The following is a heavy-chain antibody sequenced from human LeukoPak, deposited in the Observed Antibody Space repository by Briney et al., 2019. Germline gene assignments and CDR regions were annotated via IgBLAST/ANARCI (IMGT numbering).Heavy chain of an antibody. J-gene: IGHJ5*02. CDR2: MNPNSGNT. V-gene: IGHV1-8*02. CDR1: GGTFSSYA. Sequence: ASVKVPCKASGGTFSSYAISWVRQATGQGLEWMGWMNPNSGNTGYAQKFQGRVTMTRNTSISTAYMELSSLRSEDTAVYYCARGVLRDRNWFDPWGQGTLVTVSS. CDR3: ARGVLRDRNWFDP.